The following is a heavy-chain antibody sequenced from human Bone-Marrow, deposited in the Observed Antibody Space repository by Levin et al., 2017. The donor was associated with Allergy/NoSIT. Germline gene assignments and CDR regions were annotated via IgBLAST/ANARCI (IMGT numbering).Heavy chain of an antibody. Sequence: PGGSLRLSCAASGFTFSSYAMNWVRQAPGKGLEWVSLISDSGDSSYYADSVKGRFTVSRDNSDNTVYLQMNSLRAEDTAVYYCAKDYLRFTGWYHLWDSWGQGTLVTVSS. CDR1: GFTFSSYA. D-gene: IGHD6-19*01. CDR2: ISDSGDSS. CDR3: AKDYLRFTGWYHLWDS. J-gene: IGHJ4*02. V-gene: IGHV3-23*01.